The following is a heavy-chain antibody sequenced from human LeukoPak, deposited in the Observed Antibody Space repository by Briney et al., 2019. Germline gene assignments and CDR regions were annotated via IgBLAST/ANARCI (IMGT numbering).Heavy chain of an antibody. J-gene: IGHJ5*02. CDR3: ARESGIAAALDL. Sequence: GGSLRLSCAASGFSFSSYWMHWVRQAPGKGLVWVSRINTDGSSTSYADSVKGRFTISRDNAKNTLYLQMNSLRAEDTAVYYCARESGIAAALDLWGQGTLVTVSS. CDR2: INTDGSST. D-gene: IGHD6-13*01. V-gene: IGHV3-74*01. CDR1: GFSFSSYW.